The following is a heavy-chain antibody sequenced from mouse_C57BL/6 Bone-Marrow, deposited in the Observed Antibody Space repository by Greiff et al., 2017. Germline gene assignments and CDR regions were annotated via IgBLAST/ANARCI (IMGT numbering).Heavy chain of an antibody. V-gene: IGHV1-81*01. D-gene: IGHD1-1*01. J-gene: IGHJ3*01. CDR2: IYPRSGNT. CDR3: ARGGYGTPFAY. Sequence: VQLQQSGAELARPWASVKLSCKASGYTFTSYGISWVKQRTGQGLEWIGEIYPRSGNTYYNEKFKGKATLTADKCSSTAYMELRSLTSEDSAVYFCARGGYGTPFAYWGQGTLVTVSA. CDR1: GYTFTSYG.